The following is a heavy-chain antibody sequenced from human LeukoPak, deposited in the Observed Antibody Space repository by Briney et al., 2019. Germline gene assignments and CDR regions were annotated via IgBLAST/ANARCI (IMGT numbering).Heavy chain of an antibody. CDR3: ARISSETDFALDY. D-gene: IGHD3-3*01. CDR1: GGSISSSSYY. CDR2: IYYSGST. J-gene: IGHJ4*02. Sequence: RPSETLSLTCTVSGGSISSSSYYWGWIRQPPGKGLEWIGSIYYSGSTYYNPSLKSRVTISVDTSKNQFSLKLTSVTAADTAVYYCARISSETDFALDYWGQGTLVTVSS. V-gene: IGHV4-39*07.